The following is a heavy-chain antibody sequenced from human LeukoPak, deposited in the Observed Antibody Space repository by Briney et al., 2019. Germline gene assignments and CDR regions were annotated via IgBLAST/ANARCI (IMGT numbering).Heavy chain of an antibody. CDR2: IRYDGSNK. D-gene: IGHD5-12*01. CDR3: ARDYPYSGYDYGPFDY. CDR1: GFTFSKLG. J-gene: IGHJ4*02. V-gene: IGHV3-30*02. Sequence: PGGSLRLSCAASGFTFSKLGMHWVRQAPGKGLEWVTFIRYDGSNKYYADSVKGRFTISRDNTKNTVYLQMNSLRAEDTAVYYCARDYPYSGYDYGPFDYWGQGTLVTVSS.